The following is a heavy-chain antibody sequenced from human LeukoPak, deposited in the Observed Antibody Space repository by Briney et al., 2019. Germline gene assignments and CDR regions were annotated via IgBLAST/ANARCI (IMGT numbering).Heavy chain of an antibody. Sequence: GGSLRLSCAASGFTFSSYSMNWVRQAPGKGLEWVSSISSSSSYIYYADSVKGRFTISRDNAKNSLYLQMNSLRAEDTAVYYCASPYYDFWSGYYRGDDAFDIWGQGTMVTVSS. D-gene: IGHD3-3*01. V-gene: IGHV3-21*01. CDR1: GFTFSSYS. CDR2: ISSSSSYI. CDR3: ASPYYDFWSGYYRGDDAFDI. J-gene: IGHJ3*02.